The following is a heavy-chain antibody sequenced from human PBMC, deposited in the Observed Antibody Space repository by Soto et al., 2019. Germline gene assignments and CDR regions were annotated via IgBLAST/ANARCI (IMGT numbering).Heavy chain of an antibody. D-gene: IGHD6-25*01. CDR3: ARSGSGAAYYYHGLDV. CDR1: GYPFTTYG. Sequence: QVQLVQSGAAVKKPWASVKVSCKTSGYPFTTYGFTWVRQAPGQGLEWMGWIGTYNGNTNYAQNLQGRVTMTTDTSTSTADMELRSLTSDDTAVYYCARSGSGAAYYYHGLDVWGQGTTVTVSS. V-gene: IGHV1-18*04. J-gene: IGHJ6*02. CDR2: IGTYNGNT.